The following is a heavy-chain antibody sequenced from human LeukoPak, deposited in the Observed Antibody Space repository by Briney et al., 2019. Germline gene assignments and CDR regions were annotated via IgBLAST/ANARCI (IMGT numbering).Heavy chain of an antibody. D-gene: IGHD6-19*01. CDR2: IYYSGST. CDR3: ARRFVAGHFDY. Sequence: GSLRLSCAASGFTFSTFAMSWIRQPPGKGLEWIGYIYYSGSTNYNPSLKSRVTISVDTSKNQFSLKLSSVTAADTAVYYCARRFVAGHFDYWGQGTLVTVSS. V-gene: IGHV4-59*08. J-gene: IGHJ4*02. CDR1: GFTFSTFA.